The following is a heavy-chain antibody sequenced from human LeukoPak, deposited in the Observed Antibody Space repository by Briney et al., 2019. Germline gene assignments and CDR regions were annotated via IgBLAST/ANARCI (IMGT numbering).Heavy chain of an antibody. Sequence: SETLSLTCSVSDGSLSSADFYWSWIRPHPGTGLEWIGHIHYSGRTYYNPSLKSRVAISLDTSKNQFSLKLGSVTAADTAVYYCARDRYSCCDWDFYYYGMDVWGKGTTVTVSS. CDR3: ARDRYSCCDWDFYYYGMDV. CDR2: IHYSGRT. CDR1: DGSLSSADFY. V-gene: IGHV4-31*03. D-gene: IGHD5-12*01. J-gene: IGHJ6*04.